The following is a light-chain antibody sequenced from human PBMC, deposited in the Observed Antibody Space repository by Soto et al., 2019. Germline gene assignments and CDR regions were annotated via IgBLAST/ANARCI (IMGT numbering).Light chain of an antibody. CDR2: STN. CDR3: VLYMGSGISV. Sequence: QTVVTQEPSFSVSPGGTVTLTCGLSSGSVTTSYYPSWYQQTPGQAPRTLIYSTNTRSSGVPDRFSGSILGNKAALTTTGTQADDESDYYCVLYMGSGISVFGGGTKLTGL. V-gene: IGLV8-61*01. J-gene: IGLJ2*01. CDR1: SGSVTTSYY.